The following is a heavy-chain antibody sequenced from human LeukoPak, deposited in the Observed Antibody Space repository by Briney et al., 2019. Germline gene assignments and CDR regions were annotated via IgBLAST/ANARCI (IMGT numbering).Heavy chain of an antibody. CDR2: IYYSGST. V-gene: IGHV4-39*01. CDR3: ARHAAALPEYYDILTGYYKMVDGGGDY. CDR1: GGSISSSSYH. J-gene: IGHJ4*02. Sequence: SETLSLTCTVSGGSISSSSYHWGWIRQPPGKGLEWIGSIYYSGSTYYNPSLKSRVTISVDTSKNQFSLKLSSATAADTAVYYCARHAAALPEYYDILTGYYKMVDGGGDYWGQGTLVTVSS. D-gene: IGHD3-9*01.